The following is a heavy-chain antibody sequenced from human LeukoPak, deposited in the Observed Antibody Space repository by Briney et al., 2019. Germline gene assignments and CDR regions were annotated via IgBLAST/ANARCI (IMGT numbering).Heavy chain of an antibody. CDR3: ARDEGFWSGYWGY. Sequence: ASVKASCKASGGTFSSYAISWVRQAPGQGLEWMGRIIPILGIANYAQKFQGRVTMTRDTSTSTVYMELSSLRSEDTAVYYCARDEGFWSGYWGYWGQGTLVTVSS. J-gene: IGHJ4*02. V-gene: IGHV1-69*04. D-gene: IGHD3-3*01. CDR2: IIPILGIA. CDR1: GGTFSSYA.